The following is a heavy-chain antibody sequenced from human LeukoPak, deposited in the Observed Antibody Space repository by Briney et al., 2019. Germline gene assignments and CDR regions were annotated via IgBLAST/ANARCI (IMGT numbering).Heavy chain of an antibody. Sequence: ASVKVSCKASGYTFTGYYMHWVRQAPAQGLEWMGWINPNSGGTNYAQKFQGRVTMTRDTSISTAYMELSRLRSDDTAVYYCARALPPYRQQLVAGYWGQGTLVTVSS. V-gene: IGHV1-2*02. CDR3: ARALPPYRQQLVAGY. CDR1: GYTFTGYY. CDR2: INPNSGGT. D-gene: IGHD6-13*01. J-gene: IGHJ4*02.